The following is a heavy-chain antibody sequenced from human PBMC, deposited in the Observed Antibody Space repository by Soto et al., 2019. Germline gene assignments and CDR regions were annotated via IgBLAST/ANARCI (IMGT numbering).Heavy chain of an antibody. CDR1: RGSISSGTNY. D-gene: IGHD3-16*01. V-gene: IGHV4-39*01. CDR3: ERHEGGLYFDS. Sequence: SETLSLTCTVSRGSISSGTNYWAWIRQPPGKGLEWIANIYYSGSTFYNPSLKSRVTISIDTSKNQFSLKLRSVTAADTAVYYCERHEGGLYFDSWGQGTMVTVYS. J-gene: IGHJ4*02. CDR2: IYYSGST.